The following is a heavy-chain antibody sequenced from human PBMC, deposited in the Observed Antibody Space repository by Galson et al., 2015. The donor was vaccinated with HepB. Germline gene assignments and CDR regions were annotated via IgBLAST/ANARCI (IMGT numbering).Heavy chain of an antibody. V-gene: IGHV3-30*03. Sequence: SLRLSCAASGFTFSSSGMQWVRQAPGKGLEWVAVISYDGSNKYYADSVKGRFTIYRDNSKNTLYLQMNSLRAVDTAVYYCARGFRRTATSLWYFDLWGRGSLVTVSS. CDR3: ARGFRRTATSLWYFDL. CDR1: GFTFSSSG. D-gene: IGHD4-17*01. CDR2: ISYDGSNK. J-gene: IGHJ2*01.